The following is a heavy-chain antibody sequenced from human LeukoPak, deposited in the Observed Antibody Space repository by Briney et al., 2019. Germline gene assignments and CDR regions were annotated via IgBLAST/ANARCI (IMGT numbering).Heavy chain of an antibody. CDR1: GYTLTELS. D-gene: IGHD6-19*01. CDR2: FDPEDGET. J-gene: IGHJ4*02. CDR3: ASGKAVAGPCYFDY. V-gene: IGHV1-24*01. Sequence: ASVEVSCKVSGYTLTELSMHWVRQAPGKGLEWMGGFDPEDGETIYAQKFQGRVTMTEDTSTDTAYMELSSLRSEDTAVYYCASGKAVAGPCYFDYWDQGTLVTVSS.